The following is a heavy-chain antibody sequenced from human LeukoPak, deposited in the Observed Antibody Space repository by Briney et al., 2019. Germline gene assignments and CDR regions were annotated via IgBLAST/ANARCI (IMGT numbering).Heavy chain of an antibody. CDR3: ARDYGDYFGKYYYYYMDV. CDR1: GGSISSYY. J-gene: IGHJ6*03. D-gene: IGHD4-17*01. V-gene: IGHV4-59*01. Sequence: SETLSLTCTVSGGSISSYYWSWIRQPPGKGLEWIGYIYYSGSTNYNPSLKSRVTISVDTSKNQFSLKLSSVTAADTAVYYCARDYGDYFGKYYYYYMDVWGKGTTVTVSS. CDR2: IYYSGST.